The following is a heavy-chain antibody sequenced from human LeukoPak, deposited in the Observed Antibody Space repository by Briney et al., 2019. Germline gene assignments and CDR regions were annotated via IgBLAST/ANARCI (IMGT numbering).Heavy chain of an antibody. CDR3: ARDFLDYGDYGYFDY. CDR2: ISSSSSTI. CDR1: GFTFSSYE. Sequence: GGSLRLSCAASGFTFSSYEMNWVRQAPGKGLEWVSYISSSSSTIYYADSVKGRFTISRDNAKNSLYLQTNSLRAEDTAVYYCARDFLDYGDYGYFDYWGQGTLVTVSS. V-gene: IGHV3-48*01. D-gene: IGHD4-17*01. J-gene: IGHJ4*02.